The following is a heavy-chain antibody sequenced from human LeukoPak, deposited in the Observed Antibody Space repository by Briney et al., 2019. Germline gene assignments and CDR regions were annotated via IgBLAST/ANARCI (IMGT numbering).Heavy chain of an antibody. CDR1: GGSVSSLY. Sequence: SETLSLTCSVSGGSVSSLYWSWIRQPPGKGLEWIGYIYYTGSTNYNPSLKSRVTMFVDLSKNQFSLRLSSVTAADTAVYYCARHRAYSSSSPFDYWGQGTLVTVSS. J-gene: IGHJ4*02. CDR3: ARHRAYSSSSPFDY. V-gene: IGHV4-59*08. D-gene: IGHD6-6*01. CDR2: IYYTGST.